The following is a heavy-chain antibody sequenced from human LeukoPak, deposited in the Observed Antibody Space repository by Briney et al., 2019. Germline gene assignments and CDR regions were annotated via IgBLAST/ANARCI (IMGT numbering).Heavy chain of an antibody. V-gene: IGHV4-34*01. D-gene: IGHD6-6*01. CDR2: INHSGST. Sequence: SETRSLSGPVYGAALSGYYWSWIRQPPGKGREWIGEINHSGSTNYNPPLKSRVTISADTSKNQFSPKLSSVTAADTAVYYCASSFSTVAARPGDYYYGMDVWGQGTTVTVSS. J-gene: IGHJ6*02. CDR3: ASSFSTVAARPGDYYYGMDV. CDR1: GAALSGYY.